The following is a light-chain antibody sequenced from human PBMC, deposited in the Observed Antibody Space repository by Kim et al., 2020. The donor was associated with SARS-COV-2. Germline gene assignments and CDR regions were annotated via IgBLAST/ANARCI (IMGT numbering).Light chain of an antibody. CDR3: QQYTNYPPT. J-gene: IGKJ1*01. CDR2: AAS. Sequence: SVRGRVTVSCGASQVIGIYLAWFQKKPGKAPKSLFYAASGLQSGVPSRFSSSRSGTDFTLTISSLQPEDFAAYYCQQYTNYPPTFGPGTKVDIK. CDR1: QVIGIY. V-gene: IGKV1-16*01.